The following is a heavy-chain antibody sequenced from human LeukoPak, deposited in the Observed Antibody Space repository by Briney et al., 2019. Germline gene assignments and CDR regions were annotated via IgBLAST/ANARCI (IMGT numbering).Heavy chain of an antibody. Sequence: SETLSLTCTVSGGSISSSSYYWGWIRQPPGKGLEWIGSIYYSGSTYYNPSLKSRVTISLDKSKNQFSLKLSSVTAADTAVYFCAREQYNDSSGRILWGQGTLVTVSS. J-gene: IGHJ4*02. CDR1: GGSISSSSYY. D-gene: IGHD3-22*01. V-gene: IGHV4-39*07. CDR3: AREQYNDSSGRIL. CDR2: IYYSGST.